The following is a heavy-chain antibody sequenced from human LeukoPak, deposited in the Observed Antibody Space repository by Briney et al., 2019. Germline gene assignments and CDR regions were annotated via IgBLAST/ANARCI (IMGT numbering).Heavy chain of an antibody. V-gene: IGHV3-53*01. CDR1: GFTVSSNY. Sequence: GGSLRLSCAASGFTVSSNYMSWVRQAPGKGLEWVSVIYSGGSTYYADSVKGRFTISRDNSKNTLYLQMNSLRAEDTAVYYCARAGSPYAFDIWGQGTMVTVSS. CDR2: IYSGGST. J-gene: IGHJ3*02. D-gene: IGHD2-15*01. CDR3: ARAGSPYAFDI.